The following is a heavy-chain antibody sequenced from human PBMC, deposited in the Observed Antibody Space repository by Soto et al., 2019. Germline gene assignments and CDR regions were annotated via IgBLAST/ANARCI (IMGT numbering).Heavy chain of an antibody. D-gene: IGHD3-10*01. CDR2: ISYDDK. V-gene: IGHV2-70*18. CDR3: ARSDYGSGNAAMDY. J-gene: IGHJ4*02. Sequence: WVRQAPGKGLEWVAVISYDDKYYSTSLKTRLTISKDTSKNQVVLTMTNMDPVDTATYYCARSDYGSGNAAMDYWGQGTLVTVSS.